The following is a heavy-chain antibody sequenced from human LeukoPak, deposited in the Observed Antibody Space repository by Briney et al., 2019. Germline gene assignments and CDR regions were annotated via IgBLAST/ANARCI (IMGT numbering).Heavy chain of an antibody. J-gene: IGHJ4*02. Sequence: SETLSLTCAVYGGSFSGYYWSWIRQPPGKGLEWIGEINHSGSTNYSPSLKSRVTISVDTSKNQFSLKLSSVTAADTAVYYCARGGVAAKYYFDSWGQGTLVTVSS. V-gene: IGHV4-34*01. CDR1: GGSFSGYY. D-gene: IGHD6-13*01. CDR2: INHSGST. CDR3: ARGGVAAKYYFDS.